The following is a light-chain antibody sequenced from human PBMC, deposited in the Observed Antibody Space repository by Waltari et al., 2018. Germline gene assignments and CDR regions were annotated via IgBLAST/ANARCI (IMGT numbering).Light chain of an antibody. V-gene: IGLV4-69*01. J-gene: IGLJ3*02. CDR1: SGHSNYA. Sequence: QLLLTQSPSASASLGASVKPTCTVSSGHSNYAIAWHQQHPHKGPRYLMKVNSDGSHTKGDGIPDRSSGSSSGAERYLTISSLLSEDEADYYCQTGGFGIWVFGGGTKLTVL. CDR2: VNSDGSH. CDR3: QTGGFGIWV.